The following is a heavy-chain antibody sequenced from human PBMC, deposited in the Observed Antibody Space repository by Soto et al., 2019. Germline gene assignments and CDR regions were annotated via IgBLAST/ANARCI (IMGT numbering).Heavy chain of an antibody. CDR2: IVVGSGNT. D-gene: IGHD3-3*01. Sequence: ASEKVSCQATGFTLTSSAFKWVRQARGQRLEWIGWIVVGSGNTNYAQKFQERVTITRDMSTSTAYMELSSLRSEDTAGYYCAADRHYDVWSGYYPRRFEYWG. CDR3: AADRHYDVWSGYYPRRFEY. V-gene: IGHV1-58*01. CDR1: GFTLTSSA. J-gene: IGHJ4*01.